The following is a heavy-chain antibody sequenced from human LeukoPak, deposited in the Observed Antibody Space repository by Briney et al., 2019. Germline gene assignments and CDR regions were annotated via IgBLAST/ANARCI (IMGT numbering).Heavy chain of an antibody. D-gene: IGHD3-3*01. CDR3: QAHLDFWSGYSSH. V-gene: IGHV3-73*01. J-gene: IGHJ4*02. CDR1: GFTFSGSA. Sequence: PGWSLRLSCAASGFTFSGSAMHWVRQASGKGLEWVGRIRSKANSYATAYAASVKGRFTISRDDSKNTAYLQMNSLKTEDTAVYYCQAHLDFWSGYSSHWGQGTLVTVSS. CDR2: IRSKANSYAT.